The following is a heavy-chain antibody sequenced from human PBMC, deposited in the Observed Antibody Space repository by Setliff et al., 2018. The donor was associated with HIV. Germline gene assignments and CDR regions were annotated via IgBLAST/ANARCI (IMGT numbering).Heavy chain of an antibody. CDR1: GYSFTTYG. CDR3: ARGHHFCWYFDL. V-gene: IGHV1-18*01. J-gene: IGHJ2*01. CDR2: ISVYNGQT. Sequence: GASVKVSCKASGYSFTTYGISWVRQAPGQGLEWVGWISVYNGQTLYAQKVQDRITVTMDIPKDTAYMELRGLTPDDTAVYYCARGHHFCWYFDLWGPGTLVTVSS.